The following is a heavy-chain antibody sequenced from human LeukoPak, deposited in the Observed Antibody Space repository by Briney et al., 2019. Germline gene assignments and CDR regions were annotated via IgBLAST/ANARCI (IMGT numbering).Heavy chain of an antibody. J-gene: IGHJ6*02. V-gene: IGHV3-23*01. Sequence: QSGGSLRLSCAASGFTFSSYAMSWVRQAPGKGLEWVSAISGSGGSTYYADSVKGRFTISRDNSKNTLYLQMNSLRAEDTAVYYCASHGRYDSSGYYHAYYYYGMDVWGQGTTVTVSS. D-gene: IGHD3-22*01. CDR2: ISGSGGST. CDR3: ASHGRYDSSGYYHAYYYYGMDV. CDR1: GFTFSSYA.